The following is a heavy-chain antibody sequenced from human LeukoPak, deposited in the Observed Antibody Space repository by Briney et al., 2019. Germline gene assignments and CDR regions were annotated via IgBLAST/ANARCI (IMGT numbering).Heavy chain of an antibody. CDR3: ARDLIQLWPRGNWFDP. CDR1: GYTFTSYD. D-gene: IGHD5-18*01. V-gene: IGHV1-8*03. CDR2: MNPNSGNT. Sequence: ASVKVSCKASGYTFTSYDINWVRQATGQGLEWMGWMNPNSGNTGYAQKFQGRVTITRNTSISTAYMELSSLRSEDTAVYYYARDLIQLWPRGNWFDPWGQGTLVTVSS. J-gene: IGHJ5*02.